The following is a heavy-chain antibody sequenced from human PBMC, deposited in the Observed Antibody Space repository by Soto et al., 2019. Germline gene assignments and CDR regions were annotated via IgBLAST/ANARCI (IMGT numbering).Heavy chain of an antibody. D-gene: IGHD2-2*01. Sequence: SETLSLTCTVSGDSISSGDYYWSWIRQPPGKGLEWIGCIYYSGNTYYNPSLKRRFSISVDTSKNQFSLQLSSVTAADTAVYYCARGEGRVAMPSGYWGQGTLVTVSS. CDR1: GDSISSGDYY. CDR2: IYYSGNT. J-gene: IGHJ4*02. V-gene: IGHV4-30-4*02. CDR3: ARGEGRVAMPSGY.